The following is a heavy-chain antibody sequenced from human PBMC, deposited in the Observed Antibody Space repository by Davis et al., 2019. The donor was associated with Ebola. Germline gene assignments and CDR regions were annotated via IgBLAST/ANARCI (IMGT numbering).Heavy chain of an antibody. CDR1: GFNFDDYA. D-gene: IGHD3-22*01. CDR3: ATDTSGYYDS. CDR2: ISWNSGTS. J-gene: IGHJ4*02. V-gene: IGHV3-9*01. Sequence: PGGSLRLSCAASGFNFDDYAMHWVRQAPGKGLEWVSGISWNSGTSGYADSVKGRFTISRDNARNSLYLQMNSLRAEDTAFYYCATDTSGYYDSWGQGTLVTVSS.